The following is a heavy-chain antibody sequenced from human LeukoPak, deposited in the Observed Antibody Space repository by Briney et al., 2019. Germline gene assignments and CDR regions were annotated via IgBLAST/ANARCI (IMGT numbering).Heavy chain of an antibody. V-gene: IGHV1-18*04. J-gene: IGHJ4*02. CDR3: ARYYGSGSYGFDY. Sequence: ASVKVSCKASGYTFTGYYMHWVRQAPGQGLEWMGWISAYNGNTNYAQKLQGRVTMTTDTSTSTAYMELRSLRSDDTAVYYCARYYGSGSYGFDYWGQGTLVTVSS. D-gene: IGHD3-10*01. CDR2: ISAYNGNT. CDR1: GYTFTGYY.